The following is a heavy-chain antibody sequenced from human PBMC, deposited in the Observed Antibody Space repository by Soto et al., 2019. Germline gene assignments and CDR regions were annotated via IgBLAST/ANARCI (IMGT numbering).Heavy chain of an antibody. J-gene: IGHJ4*02. CDR2: INHSGST. Sequence: QVQLQQWGAGLLKPSETLSLTCAVYGGSFSGYYWSWIRQPPGKGLEWIGEINHSGSTNYNPSLKSRVTLSVDTSKNQFSLKLSSVTAADTAVYYCARGLGYDILTGYSPYYFDYWGQGTLVTVSS. D-gene: IGHD3-9*01. CDR1: GGSFSGYY. CDR3: ARGLGYDILTGYSPYYFDY. V-gene: IGHV4-34*01.